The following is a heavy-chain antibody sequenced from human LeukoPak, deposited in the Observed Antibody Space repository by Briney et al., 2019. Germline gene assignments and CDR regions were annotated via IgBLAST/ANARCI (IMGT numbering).Heavy chain of an antibody. D-gene: IGHD6-13*01. J-gene: IGHJ4*02. CDR3: ASLIEAAGTEVDY. Sequence: PSETLSLTCSFSGGSLSGYYWSWIRQSPGKGLQWIGDIKESGSTTYNPSLKSRVTISVDTPKIQFSLRLTSVTAADTAVYYCASLIEAAGTEVDYGGQGTLVTVSS. CDR1: GGSLSGYY. V-gene: IGHV4-34*01. CDR2: IKESGST.